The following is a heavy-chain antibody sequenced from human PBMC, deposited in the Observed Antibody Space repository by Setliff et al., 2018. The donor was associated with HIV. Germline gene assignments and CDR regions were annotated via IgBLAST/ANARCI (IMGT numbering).Heavy chain of an antibody. CDR2: IYCSGST. Sequence: PSETLSLTCTVSGGSISSGGYYWSWIRQHPGKGLEWIGYIYCSGSTYYNPSLKSRVSISVDTSNNQFSLKLSSVTAADTAMYYCARDICTSTSCPSGWFDPWGQGTLVTVSS. J-gene: IGHJ5*02. V-gene: IGHV4-31*03. CDR1: GGSISSGGYY. D-gene: IGHD2-2*01. CDR3: ARDICTSTSCPSGWFDP.